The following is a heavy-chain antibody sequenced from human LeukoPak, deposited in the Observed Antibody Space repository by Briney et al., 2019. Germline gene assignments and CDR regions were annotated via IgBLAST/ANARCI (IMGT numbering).Heavy chain of an antibody. Sequence: GGSLRLSCAASGFTFSIYWMHWVRQAPGKGVVWVSRINSDVSGINYADSVKGRFTISRDNAKNTLYLQMNSLRAEATAVYYCAREVSSGGWYNWFDPWGQGTLVTVSS. D-gene: IGHD6-19*01. CDR1: GFTFSIYW. CDR3: AREVSSGGWYNWFDP. V-gene: IGHV3-74*01. J-gene: IGHJ5*02. CDR2: INSDVSGI.